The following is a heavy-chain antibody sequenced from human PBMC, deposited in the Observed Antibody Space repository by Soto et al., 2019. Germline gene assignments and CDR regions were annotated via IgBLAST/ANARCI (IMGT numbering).Heavy chain of an antibody. CDR1: GFTFSNYA. J-gene: IGHJ4*02. CDR2: ISVNAIHT. D-gene: IGHD5-12*01. CDR3: ASHAYSSGSPDY. V-gene: IGHV3-23*01. Sequence: EVQLLESGGALVQPGGSLRLSCAAYGFTFSNYAMSWVRQAPGKGLEWVSFISVNAIHTYYADSVKGRFSISRDNSENTLFLQMSSLRADDSAIYYCASHAYSSGSPDYWGQGTLVTVSS.